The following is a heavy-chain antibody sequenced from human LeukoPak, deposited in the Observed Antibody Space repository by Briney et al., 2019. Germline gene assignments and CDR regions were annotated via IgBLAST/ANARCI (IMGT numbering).Heavy chain of an antibody. J-gene: IGHJ4*02. CDR1: GFTVSSNY. Sequence: GGSLRLSCATSGFTVSSNYMSWVRQAPGKGLEWVSVIYSGGSTYYADSVKGRFTISRDNSKNTLYLQMNSLRAEGTAVYYCARQLRYFDWLNDYWGQGTLVTVSS. V-gene: IGHV3-53*01. CDR2: IYSGGST. CDR3: ARQLRYFDWLNDY. D-gene: IGHD3-9*01.